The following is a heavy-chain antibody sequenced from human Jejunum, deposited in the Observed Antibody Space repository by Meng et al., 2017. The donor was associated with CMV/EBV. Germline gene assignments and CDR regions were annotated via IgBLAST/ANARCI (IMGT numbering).Heavy chain of an antibody. V-gene: IGHV1-69*06. CDR3: ARSHANYFSARMDY. Sequence: SGGTFITYGVHWVRQAPGQGLEWMGGLIPMYGATSFGEKFKARVTLTADKSASVVYMELSSLRSDDTAVYYCARSHANYFSARMDYWGQGTLVTVSS. J-gene: IGHJ4*02. CDR1: GGTFITYG. D-gene: IGHD3-3*01. CDR2: LIPMYGAT.